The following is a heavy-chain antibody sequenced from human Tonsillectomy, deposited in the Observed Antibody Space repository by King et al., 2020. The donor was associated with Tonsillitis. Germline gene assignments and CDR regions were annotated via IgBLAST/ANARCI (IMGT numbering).Heavy chain of an antibody. J-gene: IGHJ4*02. CDR2: INAYNGNT. V-gene: IGHV1-18*01. CDR3: ARVGYNSYCDF. D-gene: IGHD1-1*01. Sequence: QLVQSGAEVKKPGASVKVSCKTSGYTFNNYAINWVRQAPGQGLEWRGCINAYNGNTNYEQKFQGRVTMTTDTSTSTAYMEVGSLRFDDTAVYFCARVGYNSYCDFWGQGTLVTVSS. CDR1: GYTFNNYA.